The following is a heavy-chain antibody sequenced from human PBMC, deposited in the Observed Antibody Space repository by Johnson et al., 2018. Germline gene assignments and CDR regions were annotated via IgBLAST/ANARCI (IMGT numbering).Heavy chain of an antibody. CDR2: LSASGTT. D-gene: IGHD1-14*01. Sequence: QVQLQESGPRLVKPSQTXSLTCAVSGDSITSLAYYWNWIRQPAGTGLEWIGRLSASGTTNYNPPLKSRVPISIDTSKNQFPLKLTPVEVADTAVYFCARDDRNLRGPHFDLWGRGTLVTVSS. CDR1: GDSITSLAYY. V-gene: IGHV4-61*02. J-gene: IGHJ2*01. CDR3: ARDDRNLRGPHFDL.